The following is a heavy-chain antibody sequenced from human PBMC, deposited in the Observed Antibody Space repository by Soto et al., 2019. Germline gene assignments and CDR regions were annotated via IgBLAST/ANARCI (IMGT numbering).Heavy chain of an antibody. D-gene: IGHD1-26*01. CDR2: MNPNSGNT. V-gene: IGHV1-8*01. CDR3: ARSPHRVEQSSDAGGWCDS. J-gene: IGHJ5*01. CDR1: GYTFSNFD. Sequence: QVQLVQSGAEVKEHGASVRVSCKASGYTFSNFDIHWVRQASGQGLEWMGWMNPNSGNTGYPQKFQGRVTMTSNTSISTAYMEVSSLRSEDTAVYYCARSPHRVEQSSDAGGWCDSWGQGTLVTVSS.